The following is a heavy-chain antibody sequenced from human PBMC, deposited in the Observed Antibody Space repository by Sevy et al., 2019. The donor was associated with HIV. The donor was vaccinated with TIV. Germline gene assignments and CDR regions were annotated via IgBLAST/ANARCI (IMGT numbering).Heavy chain of an antibody. D-gene: IGHD2-15*01. CDR2: ITASGNYV. CDR3: TRGGGCNGGTCYYIDL. Sequence: GGSLRLSCAASGFTFTTYGMNWVRQAPGKGLEWVSSITASGNYVYYADAVKGRFTISRDNEKTSRYLQINSLRADDTAIYYCTRGGGCNGGTCYYIDLWGQGTLVTVSS. V-gene: IGHV3-21*01. J-gene: IGHJ4*02. CDR1: GFTFTTYG.